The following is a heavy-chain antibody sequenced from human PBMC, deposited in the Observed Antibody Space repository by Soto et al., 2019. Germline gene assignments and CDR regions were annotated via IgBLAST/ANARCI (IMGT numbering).Heavy chain of an antibody. CDR2: ISGSSSGT. V-gene: IGHV3-23*01. CDR3: AKDRSENFWVYYYAMDV. D-gene: IGHD6-19*01. CDR1: GFNFGAYA. J-gene: IGHJ6*02. Sequence: GGSLRLSCEASGFNFGAYAMSWVRHAPGKGLEWVPGISGSSSGTYYTDSVKGRFTISRDNSKNTVYLQMNSLRGEDTAVYYCAKDRSENFWVYYYAMDVWGQGTLVTVSS.